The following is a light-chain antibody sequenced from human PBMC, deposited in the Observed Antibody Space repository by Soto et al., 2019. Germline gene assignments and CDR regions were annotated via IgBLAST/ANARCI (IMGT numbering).Light chain of an antibody. CDR2: LAS. CDR1: QSLLHSHGYHY. J-gene: IGKJ5*01. V-gene: IGKV2-28*01. CDR3: MRVLQSPIS. Sequence: DIVLTQSPLFLPVTPGEPASISCRSSQSLLHSHGYHYLVWYLQKPGQSPQLLIYLASNRASGVPGRFGGCGSGTDFTLKISSVEAEDVVVSYCMRVLQSPISFGRGTRLEIK.